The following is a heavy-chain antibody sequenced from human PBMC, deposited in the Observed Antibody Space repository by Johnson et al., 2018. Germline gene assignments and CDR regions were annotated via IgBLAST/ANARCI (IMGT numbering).Heavy chain of an antibody. CDR2: ISWNSGSI. D-gene: IGHD3-10*01. CDR1: GFTFDDYA. V-gene: IGHV3-9*01. J-gene: IGHJ6*04. CDR3: VLGMDLGMVWVDV. Sequence: VQLVESGGGLVQPGRSLRLSCAASGFTFDDYAMHWVRQAPGKGLEWVSGISWNSGSIGYADSVKGRFTISRDNAKNSLYLQMNSVRAEDAALYYCVLGMDLGMVWVDVWGKGTTGTVSS.